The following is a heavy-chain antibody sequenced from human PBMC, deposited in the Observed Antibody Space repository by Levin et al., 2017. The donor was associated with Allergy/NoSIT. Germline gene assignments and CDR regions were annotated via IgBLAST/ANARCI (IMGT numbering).Heavy chain of an antibody. D-gene: IGHD3-10*01. CDR3: AREYYYGTDVYDYYYYGMDV. Sequence: ASVKVSCKASGFTFTSYSVHWVRRAPGHRLEYMGWVNGGDGNAKYSQKFQGKITLSRDTSATTAYMEVSSLRSEDTAVYYCAREYYYGTDVYDYYYYGMDVWGQGTTVTVS. V-gene: IGHV1-3*01. CDR2: VNGGDGNA. J-gene: IGHJ6*02. CDR1: GFTFTSYS.